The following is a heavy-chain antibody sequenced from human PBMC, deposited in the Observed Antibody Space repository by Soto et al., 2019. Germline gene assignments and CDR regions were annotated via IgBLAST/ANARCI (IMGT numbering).Heavy chain of an antibody. CDR2: IIPIFGTA. V-gene: IGHV1-69*13. CDR1: GGTFSSYA. D-gene: IGHD3-3*01. J-gene: IGHJ6*02. Sequence: AASVKVSCKASGGTFSSYAISWVRQAPGQGLEWMGGIIPIFGTANYAQKFQGRVTITADESTSTAYMELSSLRSEDTAVYYCARTITMFGVANYYFFSGMDDWGQGTTVTVSS. CDR3: ARTITMFGVANYYFFSGMDD.